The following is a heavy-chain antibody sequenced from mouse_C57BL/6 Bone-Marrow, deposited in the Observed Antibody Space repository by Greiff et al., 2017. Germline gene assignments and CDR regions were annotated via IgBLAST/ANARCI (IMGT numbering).Heavy chain of an antibody. J-gene: IGHJ4*01. Sequence: EVKLQASGPELVKPGASVKISCKASGYSFTDYNMNWVKQSNGKSLEWIGVINPNYGTTSYNQKFKGKATLTVDQTSSTAYMQLNILTSEDSAVYYCASGYDDDYAMDYWGQGTSVTVSS. D-gene: IGHD2-4*01. V-gene: IGHV1-39*01. CDR1: GYSFTDYN. CDR3: ASGYDDDYAMDY. CDR2: INPNYGTT.